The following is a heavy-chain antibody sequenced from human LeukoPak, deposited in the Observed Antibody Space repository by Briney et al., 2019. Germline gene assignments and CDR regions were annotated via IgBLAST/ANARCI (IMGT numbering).Heavy chain of an antibody. Sequence: GGSLRLSCAASGFTFSSYGMHWVRQAPGKGLEWVAVISYDGSNKYYADSVKGRFTISRDNSKNTLYLQMNSLRAEDTAVYYCAKEAAADPPDYRGQGTLVTVSS. CDR3: AKEAAADPPDY. CDR2: ISYDGSNK. J-gene: IGHJ4*02. D-gene: IGHD6-13*01. CDR1: GFTFSSYG. V-gene: IGHV3-30*18.